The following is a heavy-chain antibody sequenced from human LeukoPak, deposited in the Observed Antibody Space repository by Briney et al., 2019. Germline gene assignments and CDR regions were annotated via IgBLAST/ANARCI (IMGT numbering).Heavy chain of an antibody. J-gene: IGHJ4*02. D-gene: IGHD3-16*02. V-gene: IGHV3-64*02. CDR3: TRGPGYDYVWGSYRADY. CDR2: ITSSGGST. Sequence: GGSLRVSCAASGFIFYSYAMHWVRQAPGRGVEYVSAITSSGGSTFYADSVKGRFTISRDNSKNTLYLQMGSLRADDMAVYYCTRGPGYDYVWGSYRADYWGQGTLVTVSS. CDR1: GFIFYSYA.